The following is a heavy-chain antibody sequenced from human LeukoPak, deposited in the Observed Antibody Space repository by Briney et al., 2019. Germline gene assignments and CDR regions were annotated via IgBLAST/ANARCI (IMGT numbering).Heavy chain of an antibody. CDR2: ISYDGHDE. CDR1: GFTFSSYG. CDR3: AKSFPDGNSPY. J-gene: IGHJ4*02. D-gene: IGHD4-23*01. Sequence: HPGRSLRLSCAASGFTFSSYGMHWVRQAPGKGLEWVAVISYDGHDEYYADSVKGRFTISRDNSKNTPYLQMNSLRAEDTAVYYCAKSFPDGNSPYWGQGTLVTVSS. V-gene: IGHV3-30*18.